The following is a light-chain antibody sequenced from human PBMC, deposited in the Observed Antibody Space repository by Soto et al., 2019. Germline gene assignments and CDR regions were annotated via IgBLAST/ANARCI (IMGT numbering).Light chain of an antibody. CDR1: QSVISNY. Sequence: ESVLTQSPGTLSLFPGEGATLSCRSSQSVISNYLAWYQKKPGQAPRLLIYDASNRATGVPTRFSGSGSGTDFTLTISSLEPEDFAVYYCQQRNKWPPVTFGGGTKVDIK. J-gene: IGKJ4*01. CDR2: DAS. CDR3: QQRNKWPPVT. V-gene: IGKV3-11*01.